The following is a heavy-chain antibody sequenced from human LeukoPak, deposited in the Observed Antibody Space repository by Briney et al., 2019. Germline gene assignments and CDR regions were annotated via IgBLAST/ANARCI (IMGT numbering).Heavy chain of an antibody. CDR2: IYTTGST. Sequence: SETLSLTCTVSGGSISGYYWSWIRQPAGKGLEWIGRIYTTGSTNYNPSLKSRVTMSVDTSKNQFSLKLSSVTAADTAVYYCARARRFCSTTSCYEFDYWGQGTLVTVSS. D-gene: IGHD2-2*01. CDR3: ARARRFCSTTSCYEFDY. J-gene: IGHJ4*02. CDR1: GGSISGYY. V-gene: IGHV4-4*07.